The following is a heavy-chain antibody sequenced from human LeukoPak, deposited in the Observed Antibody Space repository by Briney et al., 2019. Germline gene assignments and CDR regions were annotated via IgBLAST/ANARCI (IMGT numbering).Heavy chain of an antibody. D-gene: IGHD2-2*01. J-gene: IGHJ5*02. CDR3: AKDGRGGDCTSASCTNWFGP. CDR2: IGGSGGVT. Sequence: PGGSLRLSCAASGFTFSTYALTWVRQAPGKGLEWVSTIGGSGGVTYYADSVKGRFTISRDNSTNTLYLQMNSLRAEDTAVYYCAKDGRGGDCTSASCTNWFGPWGQGTLVTVSS. V-gene: IGHV3-23*01. CDR1: GFTFSTYA.